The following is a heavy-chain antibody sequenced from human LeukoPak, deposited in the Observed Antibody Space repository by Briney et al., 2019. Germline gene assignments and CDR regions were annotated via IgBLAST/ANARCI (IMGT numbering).Heavy chain of an antibody. Sequence: ASVKVSCKASGYTFTSYGISWVRQAPGQGLEWMGWISAYNGNTNYAQKLQGRVTMTTDTSTSTAYMELGSLRSDDTAVYYCARDPNYDYVWGSYQNNFDYWGQGTLVTVSS. V-gene: IGHV1-18*01. CDR1: GYTFTSYG. D-gene: IGHD3-16*02. CDR3: ARDPNYDYVWGSYQNNFDY. J-gene: IGHJ4*02. CDR2: ISAYNGNT.